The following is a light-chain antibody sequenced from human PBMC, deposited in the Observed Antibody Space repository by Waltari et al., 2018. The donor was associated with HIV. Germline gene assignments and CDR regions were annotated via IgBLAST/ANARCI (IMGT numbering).Light chain of an antibody. CDR2: SAS. CDR3: QQYYDWPPRT. V-gene: IGKV3-15*01. J-gene: IGKJ1*01. Sequence: EIVMTQSPATLSMSPGERATLSCRSSQRVSNKLAWYQQRPGQAPWLLIYSASIRATDIPFRFSGSGSGTEFTLTISSLRSEDFAVYYCQQYYDWPPRTFGQGTKVEIK. CDR1: QRVSNK.